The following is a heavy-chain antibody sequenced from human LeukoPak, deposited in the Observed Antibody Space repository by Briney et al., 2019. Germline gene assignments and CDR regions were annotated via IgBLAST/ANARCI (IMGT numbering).Heavy chain of an antibody. CDR2: ISYDGSNK. CDR3: AKADTGYSSSWFPHDAFDI. J-gene: IGHJ3*02. D-gene: IGHD6-13*01. V-gene: IGHV3-30*18. Sequence: GGSLRLSCAASGFTFSSYGMHWVRQAPGKGLEWVAVISYDGSNKYYADSVKGRFTISRDNSKNTLYLQMNSLRAEDTAVYYCAKADTGYSSSWFPHDAFDIWGQGTMVTVSS. CDR1: GFTFSSYG.